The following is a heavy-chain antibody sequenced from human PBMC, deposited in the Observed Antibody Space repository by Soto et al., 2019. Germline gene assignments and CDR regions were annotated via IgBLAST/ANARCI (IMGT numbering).Heavy chain of an antibody. D-gene: IGHD2-15*01. Sequence: EVQLVESGGGLVKPGGSLRLSCAASGFTFSSYSMNWVRQAPGKGLEWVSSISSSSSYIYYADSVKGRFTISRDNAKNSLYLQMNSLRAEDTAVYYCASSDCSGGSCSDYWGQGTLVTVSS. V-gene: IGHV3-21*01. CDR2: ISSSSSYI. CDR3: ASSDCSGGSCSDY. J-gene: IGHJ4*02. CDR1: GFTFSSYS.